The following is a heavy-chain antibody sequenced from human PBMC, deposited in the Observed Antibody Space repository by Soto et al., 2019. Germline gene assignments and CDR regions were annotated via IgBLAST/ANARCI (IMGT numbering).Heavy chain of an antibody. V-gene: IGHV4-61*01. CDR2: IHVSGST. J-gene: IGHJ6*02. CDR1: GGSVSSGSYQ. Sequence: SETLSLTCTVSGGSVSSGSYQWTWIRQPPGKGLEWIGYIHVSGSTNDNPSLKGRVTVSIDTSKNQFSLKLSSVTAADTAVYYCARDGHGMDVWGQGTKVTVSS. CDR3: ARDGHGMDV.